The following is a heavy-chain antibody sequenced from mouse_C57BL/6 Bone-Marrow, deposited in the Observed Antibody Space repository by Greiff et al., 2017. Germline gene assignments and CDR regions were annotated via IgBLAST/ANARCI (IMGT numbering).Heavy chain of an antibody. V-gene: IGHV1-18*01. CDR3: AREGGMRYYGSSPRRYFDV. CDR2: INPNNGGT. J-gene: IGHJ1*03. Sequence: VQLQQSGPVLVKPGASVKIPCKASGYTFTDYNMDWVKQSHGKSLEWIGDINPNNGGTIYNQKFKGKATLTVDKSSSTAYMELRSLTSEDTAVYYCAREGGMRYYGSSPRRYFDVWGTGTTVTVSS. CDR1: GYTFTDYN. D-gene: IGHD1-1*01.